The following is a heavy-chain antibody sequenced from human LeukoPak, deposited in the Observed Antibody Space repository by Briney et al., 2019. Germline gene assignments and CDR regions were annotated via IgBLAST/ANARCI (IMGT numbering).Heavy chain of an antibody. CDR2: ISAYNGNT. V-gene: IGHV1-18*04. Sequence: ASVKVSCKTSGYTFTGYYMHCVRQAPGQGLEWRGWISAYNGNTDYAQKLQGRVTMTTDTSTSTAYMELRSLRSDDTAVYYCARAYCSSTSCSGYFDYWGQGTLVTVSS. D-gene: IGHD2-2*01. J-gene: IGHJ4*02. CDR1: GYTFTGYY. CDR3: ARAYCSSTSCSGYFDY.